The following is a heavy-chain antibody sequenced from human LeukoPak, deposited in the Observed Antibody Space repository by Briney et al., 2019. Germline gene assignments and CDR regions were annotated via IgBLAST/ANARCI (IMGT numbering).Heavy chain of an antibody. D-gene: IGHD2-8*01. V-gene: IGHV3-23*01. CDR1: GVTFSSYA. CDR2: IRDSGGST. J-gene: IGHJ4*02. CDR3: AKRNGEGSYFDY. Sequence: GGSLTLSCAASGVTFSSYAMSWVRQAPGKGLEWVSTIRDSGGSTYYADSVKGRFTISRDNSKNSLYLQMNSLRAEDTAVYYCAKRNGEGSYFDYWGQGTLVTVSS.